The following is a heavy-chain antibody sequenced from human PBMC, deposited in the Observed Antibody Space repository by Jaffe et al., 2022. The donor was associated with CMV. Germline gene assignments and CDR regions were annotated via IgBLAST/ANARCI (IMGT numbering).Heavy chain of an antibody. D-gene: IGHD6-6*01. CDR2: ISSSSSYI. CDR3: AREESEYSSSSVDYYYYYMDV. CDR1: GFTFSSYS. Sequence: EVQLVESGGGLVKPGGSLRLSCAASGFTFSSYSMNWVRQAPGKGLEWVSSISSSSSYIYYADSVKGRFTISRDNAKNSLYLQMNSLRAEDTAVYYCAREESEYSSSSVDYYYYYMDVWGKGTTVTVSS. V-gene: IGHV3-21*01. J-gene: IGHJ6*03.